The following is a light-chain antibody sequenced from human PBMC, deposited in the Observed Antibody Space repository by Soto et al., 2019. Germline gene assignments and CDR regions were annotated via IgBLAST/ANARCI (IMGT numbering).Light chain of an antibody. Sequence: EIVMTQSPATLSVSPGERATLSCRASQSVSSNLAWYQQKPGQAPRLLIYGASIRATGIPARFSGSGSGTEFTITISSLQSEDFTVYYCQQYNNWPGTFGQGTKLEIK. J-gene: IGKJ2*01. CDR2: GAS. CDR1: QSVSSN. CDR3: QQYNNWPGT. V-gene: IGKV3D-15*01.